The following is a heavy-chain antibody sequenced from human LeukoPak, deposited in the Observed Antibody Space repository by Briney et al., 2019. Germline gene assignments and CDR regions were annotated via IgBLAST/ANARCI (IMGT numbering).Heavy chain of an antibody. CDR3: VRDADMSSWRGEYFQH. Sequence: TGTLSLTCAVSGGSISSSNWWSWVRQPPGKGLEWIGESYHSGSTNYNPSLKSRVTISVDKSKSQFSLKLSSVTAADTAVYYCVRDADMSSWRGEYFQHWGQGTLVTVSS. CDR1: GGSISSSNW. J-gene: IGHJ1*01. D-gene: IGHD6-13*01. V-gene: IGHV4-4*02. CDR2: SYHSGST.